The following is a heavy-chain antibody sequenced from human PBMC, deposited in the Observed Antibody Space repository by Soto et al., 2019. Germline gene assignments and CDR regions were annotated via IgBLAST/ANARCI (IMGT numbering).Heavy chain of an antibody. CDR1: GFSMYDYG. Sequence: GGSLRLSCVDSGFSMYDYGMNWVRQAPGKGLEWVSYISSSSSVIYYADSVKGRFTISRDNAKNSVYLQMNRVRDEDTAVYYCARDFLSGKPWGQGTLVTVPS. D-gene: IGHD3-10*01. CDR3: ARDFLSGKP. J-gene: IGHJ5*02. CDR2: ISSSSSVI. V-gene: IGHV3-48*02.